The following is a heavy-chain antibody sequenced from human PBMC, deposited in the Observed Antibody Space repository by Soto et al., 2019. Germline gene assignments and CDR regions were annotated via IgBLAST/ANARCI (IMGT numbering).Heavy chain of an antibody. Sequence: SETLSLTCSVSGGSISSYYWSWIRQPPGKGLEWIGYIYYSGSTNYNPSLRSRVTISLDMSKNQFSLKLNSVTAADTAVYYCARGRVAGSYWGQGTLVTVSS. CDR1: GGSISSYY. CDR2: IYYSGST. CDR3: ARGRVAGSY. D-gene: IGHD6-19*01. V-gene: IGHV4-59*01. J-gene: IGHJ4*02.